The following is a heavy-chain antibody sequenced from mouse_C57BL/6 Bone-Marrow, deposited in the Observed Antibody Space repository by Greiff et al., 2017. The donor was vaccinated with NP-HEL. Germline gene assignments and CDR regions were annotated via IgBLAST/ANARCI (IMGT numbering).Heavy chain of an antibody. CDR2: IYIGNGYT. CDR3: AITTVVRDYAMDY. Sequence: EVHLVESGAELVRPGSSVKMSCKTSGYTFTSYGINWVKQRPGQGLEWIGYIYIGNGYTEYNEKFKGKATLTSDTSSSTAYMQLSSLTSEDSAIYFCAITTVVRDYAMDYWGQGTSVTVSS. V-gene: IGHV1-58*01. D-gene: IGHD1-1*01. CDR1: GYTFTSYG. J-gene: IGHJ4*01.